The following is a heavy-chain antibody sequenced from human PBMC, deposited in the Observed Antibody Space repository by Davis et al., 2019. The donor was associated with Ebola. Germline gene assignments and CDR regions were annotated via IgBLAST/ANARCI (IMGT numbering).Heavy chain of an antibody. D-gene: IGHD2-15*01. Sequence: ASVKVSCKASGYTFTSYYMHWVRQAPGQGLEWMGIINPSGGSTSYAQKFQGRVTMTRDTSTSTVYMELSSLRSEDTAVYYCAREIVVAVAATNYYYYGMDVWGQGTTVTVSS. CDR2: INPSGGST. CDR3: AREIVVAVAATNYYYYGMDV. V-gene: IGHV1-46*03. CDR1: GYTFTSYY. J-gene: IGHJ6*02.